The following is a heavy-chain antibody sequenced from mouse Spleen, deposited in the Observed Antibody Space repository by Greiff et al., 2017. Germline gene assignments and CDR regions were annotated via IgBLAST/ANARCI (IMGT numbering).Heavy chain of an antibody. Sequence: EVQLQESGPGLVKPSQSLSLTCSVTGYSITSGYYWNWIRQFPGNKLEWMGYISYDGSNNYNPSLKNRISITRDTSKNQFFLKLNSVTTEDTATYYCARTATATRSNWYFDVWGAGTTVTVSS. CDR2: ISYDGSN. V-gene: IGHV3-6*01. D-gene: IGHD1-2*01. J-gene: IGHJ1*01. CDR3: ARTATATRSNWYFDV. CDR1: GYSITSGYY.